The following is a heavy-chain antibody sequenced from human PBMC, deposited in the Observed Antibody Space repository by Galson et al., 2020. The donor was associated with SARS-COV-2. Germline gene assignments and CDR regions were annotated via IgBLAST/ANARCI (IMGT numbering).Heavy chain of an antibody. J-gene: IGHJ3*02. CDR2: ISHSGGT. V-gene: IGHV4-30-2*01. D-gene: IGHD4-17*01. CDR3: ARLHYGEYAPEAFDI. CDR1: ATTISSGSYS. Sequence: TVSLTCAASATTISSGSYSWNWIRQPPGKGPEWIGYISHSGGTYYNPSLKSRVTISGDRSKNQFSLRLSSVTAADTAVYYCARLHYGEYAPEAFDIWGPGTRVTVAS.